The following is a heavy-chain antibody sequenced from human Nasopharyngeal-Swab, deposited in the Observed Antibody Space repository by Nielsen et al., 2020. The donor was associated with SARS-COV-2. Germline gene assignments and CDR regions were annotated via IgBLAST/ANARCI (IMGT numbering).Heavy chain of an antibody. CDR3: ARESVVVAAYNAFDI. J-gene: IGHJ3*02. Sequence: SVKVSCNASGGTFSSYAISWVRQAPGQGLEWMGGIIPIFGTANYAQKFQGRVTITADESTSTAYMELSSLRSEDTAVYYCARESVVVAAYNAFDIWGQGTMVTVSS. V-gene: IGHV1-69*13. CDR1: GGTFSSYA. CDR2: IIPIFGTA. D-gene: IGHD2-15*01.